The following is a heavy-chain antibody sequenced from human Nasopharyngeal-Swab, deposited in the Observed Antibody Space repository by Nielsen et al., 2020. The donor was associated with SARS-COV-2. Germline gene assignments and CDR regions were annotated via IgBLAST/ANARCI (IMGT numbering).Heavy chain of an antibody. D-gene: IGHD1-7*01. CDR3: ARDRTTGTTGSMDV. J-gene: IGHJ6*02. Sequence: ASVKVSCKAPGCTFTSYYMHWVRQAPGQGVEWMGIINPSGGSTSYAQKFQGRVTMTRDTSTSTVYMELSSLRSEDTAVYYCARDRTTGTTGSMDVWGQGTTVTVSS. V-gene: IGHV1-46*01. CDR1: GCTFTSYY. CDR2: INPSGGST.